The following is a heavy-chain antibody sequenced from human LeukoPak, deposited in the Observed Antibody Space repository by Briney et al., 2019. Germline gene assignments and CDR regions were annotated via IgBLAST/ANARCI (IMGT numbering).Heavy chain of an antibody. CDR3: VSFYETY. D-gene: IGHD2-2*01. CDR1: GNYW. CDR2: INSDGGWT. V-gene: IGHV3-74*01. Sequence: PGGSLRLSCAASGNYWMHWVRQAPGKGLVWVSHINSDGGWTGYADSVKGRFTISKDNAKNMVYLHMNSLRVDDTAVYYCVSFYETYWGRGTLVTVSS. J-gene: IGHJ4*02.